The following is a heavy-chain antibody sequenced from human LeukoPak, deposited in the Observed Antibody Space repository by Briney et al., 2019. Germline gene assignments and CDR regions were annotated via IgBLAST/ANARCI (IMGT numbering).Heavy chain of an antibody. Sequence: GGSLRLSCAASGFTFSSYSMNWVRQAPGKGLEWVSCISSSSSTIYYADSVKGRFTISRDNAKNSLYLQMNSLRAEDTAVYYCARDEGATIGSSDYWGQGTLVTVSS. J-gene: IGHJ4*02. CDR2: ISSSSSTI. CDR3: ARDEGATIGSSDY. D-gene: IGHD1-26*01. CDR1: GFTFSSYS. V-gene: IGHV3-48*01.